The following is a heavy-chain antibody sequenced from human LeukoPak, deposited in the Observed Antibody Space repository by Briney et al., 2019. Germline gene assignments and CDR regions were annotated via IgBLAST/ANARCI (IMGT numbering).Heavy chain of an antibody. J-gene: IGHJ4*02. Sequence: SETLSLTCTVSGYSISTGYYWDWIRQPPGKGLEWIGSIYHSGSTNYNPSLRSRVTISVDTSKNQFSLKLSSVTAADTAVYYCARDHCSGGSCYPPYYFDYWGQGTLVTVSS. CDR2: IYHSGST. CDR3: ARDHCSGGSCYPPYYFDY. D-gene: IGHD2-15*01. CDR1: GYSISTGYY. V-gene: IGHV4-38-2*02.